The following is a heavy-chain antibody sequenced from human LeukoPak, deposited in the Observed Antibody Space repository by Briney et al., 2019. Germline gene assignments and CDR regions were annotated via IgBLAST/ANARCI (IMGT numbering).Heavy chain of an antibody. J-gene: IGHJ6*02. CDR2: IYTSGST. CDR1: GGSISSGSYY. D-gene: IGHD3-3*01. Sequence: SQTLSLTCTVSGGSISSGSYYWSWIRQPAGKGLEWIGRIYTSGSTNYNPSLKSRVTISVDTSKNQFSLKLSSVTAADTAVYYCARGGRSLEWYYYYGMDVWGQGTTVTVSS. V-gene: IGHV4-61*02. CDR3: ARGGRSLEWYYYYGMDV.